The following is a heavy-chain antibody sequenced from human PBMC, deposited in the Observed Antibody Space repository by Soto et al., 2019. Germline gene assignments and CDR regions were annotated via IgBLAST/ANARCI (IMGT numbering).Heavy chain of an antibody. Sequence: PVGSLRLSCAASGFTFSSYGMHWVRQAPGKGLEWVAVISYDGSNKYYADSVKGRFTISRDNSKNTLYLQMNSLRAEDTAVYYCAKVFSIVAGFDYWGQGTLVTVSS. V-gene: IGHV3-30*18. CDR2: ISYDGSNK. CDR1: GFTFSSYG. D-gene: IGHD5-12*01. CDR3: AKVFSIVAGFDY. J-gene: IGHJ4*02.